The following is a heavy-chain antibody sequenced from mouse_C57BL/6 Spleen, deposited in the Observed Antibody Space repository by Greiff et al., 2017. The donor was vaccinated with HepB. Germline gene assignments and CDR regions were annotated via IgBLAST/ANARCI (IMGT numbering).Heavy chain of an antibody. J-gene: IGHJ3*01. V-gene: IGHV2-9-1*01. Sequence: VQVVESGPGLVAPSQSLSITCTVSGFSLTSYAISWVRQPPGKGLEWLGVIWTGGGTNYNSALKSRLSISKDNSKSQVVLKMNSQQTDNTARYYCAINDPFCYDYGGWFAYWGQGTLVTVSA. CDR1: GFSLTSYA. CDR3: AINDPFCYDYGGWFAY. D-gene: IGHD2-4*01. CDR2: IWTGGGT.